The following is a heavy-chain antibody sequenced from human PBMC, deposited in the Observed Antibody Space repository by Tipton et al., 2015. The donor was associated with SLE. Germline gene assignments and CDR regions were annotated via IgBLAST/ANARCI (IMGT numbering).Heavy chain of an antibody. CDR2: TFARNAA. CDR1: GFIFSNFA. V-gene: IGHV3-23*03. Sequence: GSLRLSCAASGFIFSNFAFGWVRQAPGKGLEWVSMTFARNAAYYADSVKGRFTISRDDSKNMLFLQMNSLRAEDTAVYYCARSLVWSGYYGYMDVWGKGTTVTVSS. CDR3: ARSLVWSGYYGYMDV. D-gene: IGHD3-3*01. J-gene: IGHJ6*03.